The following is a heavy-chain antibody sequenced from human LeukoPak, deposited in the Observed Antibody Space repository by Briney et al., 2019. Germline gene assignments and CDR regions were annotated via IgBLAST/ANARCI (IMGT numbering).Heavy chain of an antibody. V-gene: IGHV3-30*02. CDR2: IRYDGSNK. CDR3: AKDQAGRYCSSTSCYYYYYYYMDV. D-gene: IGHD2-2*01. CDR1: GFTFSSYG. J-gene: IGHJ6*03. Sequence: GGSLRLSXAASGFTFSSYGMHWVRQAPGKGLGWVAFIRYDGSNKYYADSVKGRFTISRDNSKNTLYLQMNSLRAEDTAVYHCAKDQAGRYCSSTSCYYYYYYYMDVWGKGTTVTVSS.